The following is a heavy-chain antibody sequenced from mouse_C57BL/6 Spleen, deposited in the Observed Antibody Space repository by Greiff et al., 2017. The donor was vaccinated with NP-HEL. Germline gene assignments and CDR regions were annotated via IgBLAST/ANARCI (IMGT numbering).Heavy chain of an antibody. CDR3: ARSDYYGSREWFAY. CDR1: GYTFTDYN. V-gene: IGHV1-18*01. D-gene: IGHD1-1*01. Sequence: EVQLQQSGPELVKPGASVKIPCKASGYTFTDYNMDWVKQSHGKSLEWIGDINPNNGGTIYNQKFKGKATLTVDKSSSTAYMELRSLTSEDTAVYYCARSDYYGSREWFAYWGQRTLVTVSA. J-gene: IGHJ3*01. CDR2: INPNNGGT.